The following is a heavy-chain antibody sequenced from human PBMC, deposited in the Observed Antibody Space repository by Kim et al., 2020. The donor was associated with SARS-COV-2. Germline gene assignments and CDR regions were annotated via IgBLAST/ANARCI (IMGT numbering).Heavy chain of an antibody. Sequence: GGSLRLSCVVSGFTFTSYAMSWVRQAPGKGLEWVSVVSASGGNTYYAGSVRGRFTISRDDSKNTLYLQMNSLRAEDTAIYYCAKGSGSSCYSGMDVWGQGTTVTVSS. CDR1: GFTFTSYA. CDR2: VSASGGNT. D-gene: IGHD2-2*02. J-gene: IGHJ6*02. CDR3: AKGSGSSCYSGMDV. V-gene: IGHV3-23*01.